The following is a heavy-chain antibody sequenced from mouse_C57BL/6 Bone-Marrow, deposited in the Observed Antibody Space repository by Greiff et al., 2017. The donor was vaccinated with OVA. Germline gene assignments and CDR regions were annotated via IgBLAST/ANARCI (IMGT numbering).Heavy chain of an antibody. CDR3: AREEGVCCGHYDAMAY. V-gene: IGHV1-81*01. D-gene: IGHD2-10*02. CDR2: IYPRSGHT. J-gene: IGHJ4*01. CDR1: CSPFPLYS. Sequence: LPPSVAALALPVASVQLSFPASCSPFPLYSLRFVPPRTGQGLSWIGEIYPRSGHTSSPDTFTGKATLPADKSSSTAYMELRSLTSEDSAVYFYAREEGVCCGHYDAMAYWGQGTLVTVSS.